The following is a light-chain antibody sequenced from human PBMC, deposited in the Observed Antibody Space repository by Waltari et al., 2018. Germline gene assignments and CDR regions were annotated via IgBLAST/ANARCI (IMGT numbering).Light chain of an antibody. CDR2: EFN. J-gene: IGLJ3*02. V-gene: IGLV2-23*02. Sequence: QSALTQPASVSGSPGQSITIPCTGTSNDIGTSKFVPWYQQHPGKAPKLIIYEFNQRPSVISNRFSGSKSGNTAALTISGLQTEDEADYFCCSYVTGDTWVFGGGTKVAVL. CDR1: SNDIGTSKF. CDR3: CSYVTGDTWV.